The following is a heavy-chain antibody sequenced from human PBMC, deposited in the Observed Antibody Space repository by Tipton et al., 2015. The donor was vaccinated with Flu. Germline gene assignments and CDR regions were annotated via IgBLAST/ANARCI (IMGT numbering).Heavy chain of an antibody. CDR1: GSSIRSSNYF. Sequence: TLSLTCAVSGSSIRSSNYFWGRIRPPPGLGLEWIGNIYCTANANHNPSLHSCVSISVYKPKNHFYLRLASVTAADTAVYFCARRDYGNYVSEPKNWCDPWGQGTLVTVSS. CDR2: IYCTANA. CDR3: ARRDYGNYVSEPKNWCDP. V-gene: IGHV4-39*02. J-gene: IGHJ5*02. D-gene: IGHD4-11*01.